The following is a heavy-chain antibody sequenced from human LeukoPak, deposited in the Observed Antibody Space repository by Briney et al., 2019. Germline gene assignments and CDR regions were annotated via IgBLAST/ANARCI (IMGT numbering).Heavy chain of an antibody. CDR2: IHRNGGST. D-gene: IGHD3/OR15-3a*01. CDR1: GFTVSSNY. J-gene: IGHJ4*02. CDR3: AKDSDWAFDY. V-gene: IGHV3-20*01. Sequence: GGSLRLSCAASGFTVSSNYMSWVRQAPGKGLEWVSGIHRNGGSTGYADSVKGRFTISRDNAKNSLYLQMNSLRAEDTAVYNCAKDSDWAFDYWGQGTLVTVSS.